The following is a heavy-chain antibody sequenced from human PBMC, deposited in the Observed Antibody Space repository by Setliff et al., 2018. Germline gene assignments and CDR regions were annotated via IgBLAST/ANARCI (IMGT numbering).Heavy chain of an antibody. J-gene: IGHJ4*02. CDR1: GGSVKSHY. V-gene: IGHV4-59*02. D-gene: IGHD3-10*01. CDR3: ARDRTYYGSGTYTRWFDY. Sequence: SETLSLTCTVSGGSVKSHYWSWIRQTPEKGLEWIGFVFYSGDTRYNPSLKSRVTMSVDRSKNQFSLKLSSVTAADTAVYYCARDRTYYGSGTYTRWFDYWGQGTLVTVSS. CDR2: VFYSGDT.